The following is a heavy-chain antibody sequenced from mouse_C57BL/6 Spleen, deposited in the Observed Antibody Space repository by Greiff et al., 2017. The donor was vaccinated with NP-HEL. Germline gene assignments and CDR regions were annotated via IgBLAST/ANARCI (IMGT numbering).Heavy chain of an antibody. D-gene: IGHD2-3*01. CDR3: ARYDGYYGWYFDV. CDR2: IDPNSGGT. J-gene: IGHJ1*03. Sequence: GLEWIGRIDPNSGGTKYNEKFKSKATLTVDKPSSTAYMQLSSLTSEDSAVYYCARYDGYYGWYFDVWGTGTTVTVSS. V-gene: IGHV1-72*01.